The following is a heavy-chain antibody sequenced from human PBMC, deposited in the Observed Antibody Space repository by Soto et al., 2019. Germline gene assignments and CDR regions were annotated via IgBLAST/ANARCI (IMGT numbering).Heavy chain of an antibody. J-gene: IGHJ4*02. Sequence: GGSLRLSCAVSGFTFSDYYMTWIRQAPGTGLEWVSYISSSTSHTNYADSVKGRFTISRDNAKNSLFLQMNSLRAEDTAVYYCARGRGAAADYFDFWGQGTLVTVSS. CDR2: ISSSTSHT. D-gene: IGHD6-13*01. V-gene: IGHV3-11*05. CDR3: ARGRGAAADYFDF. CDR1: GFTFSDYY.